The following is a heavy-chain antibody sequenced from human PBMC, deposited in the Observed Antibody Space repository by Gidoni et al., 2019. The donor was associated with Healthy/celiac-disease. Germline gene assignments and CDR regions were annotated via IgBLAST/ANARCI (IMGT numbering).Heavy chain of an antibody. CDR3: AKDQEIVLMEYYYYYGMDV. CDR2: ISYDGSNK. V-gene: IGHV3-30*18. Sequence: YGSYGMHWVRQAPGKGLEWVAVISYDGSNKYYADSVKGRFTISRDNSKNTLYLQMNSLRAEDTAVYYCAKDQEIVLMEYYYYYGMDVWGQGTTVTVSS. D-gene: IGHD2-8*01. J-gene: IGHJ6*02. CDR1: YGSYG.